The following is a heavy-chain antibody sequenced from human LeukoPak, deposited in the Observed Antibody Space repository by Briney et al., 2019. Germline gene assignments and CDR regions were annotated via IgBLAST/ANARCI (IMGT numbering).Heavy chain of an antibody. CDR2: ISGSGGST. Sequence: GGSLRLSCAASGFTFNSYAMSWVRQAPGKGLEWVSAISGSGGSTYYADSVKGRFTISRDNSKNTLYLQMNSLRAEDTAVYYCAKGAVRGVIITPNSDAFDIWGQGTMVTVSS. CDR3: AKGAVRGVIITPNSDAFDI. V-gene: IGHV3-23*01. D-gene: IGHD3-10*01. CDR1: GFTFNSYA. J-gene: IGHJ3*02.